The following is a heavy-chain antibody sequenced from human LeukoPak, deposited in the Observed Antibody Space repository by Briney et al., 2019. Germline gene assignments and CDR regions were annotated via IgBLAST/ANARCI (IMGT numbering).Heavy chain of an antibody. J-gene: IGHJ4*02. CDR2: IYYSGST. V-gene: IGHV4-59*01. CDR1: GGSISSYY. Sequence: PSETLSLTCTVSGGSISSYYWSWIRQPPGKGLEWIGYIYYSGSTNYNPSLKSRVTISVDTSKNQFSLKLSSVTAANTAVYYCARTGFSGFGESPNYFDYWGQGTLVTVSS. CDR3: ARTGFSGFGESPNYFDY. D-gene: IGHD3-10*01.